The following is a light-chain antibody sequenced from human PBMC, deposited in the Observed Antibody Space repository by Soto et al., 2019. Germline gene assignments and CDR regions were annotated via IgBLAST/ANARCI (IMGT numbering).Light chain of an antibody. CDR3: QQRSNWPMYT. J-gene: IGKJ2*01. CDR1: QTVSSH. CDR2: DTS. V-gene: IGKV3-11*01. Sequence: EVVLTQSPATLSLSPGARATLSCRASQTVSSHFAWYQQKPGQAPRLLIYDTSNRATGVPARFSGSGSGTDFTLTISSLEPEDVAVYYCQQRSNWPMYTFGQGTRLEIK.